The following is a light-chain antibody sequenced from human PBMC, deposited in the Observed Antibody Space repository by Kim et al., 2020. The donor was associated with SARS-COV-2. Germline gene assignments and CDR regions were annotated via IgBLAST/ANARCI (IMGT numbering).Light chain of an antibody. Sequence: SSELTQDPAVSVALGQTVRITCQGDSLRSYYATWYQQKPRQAPVLVIFGKNNRPSGIPDRFSGSASGNTASLTITGAQAEDEADFYCKSRDSSGKVIFGGGTKVTVL. CDR2: GKN. V-gene: IGLV3-19*01. CDR1: SLRSYY. J-gene: IGLJ2*01. CDR3: KSRDSSGKVI.